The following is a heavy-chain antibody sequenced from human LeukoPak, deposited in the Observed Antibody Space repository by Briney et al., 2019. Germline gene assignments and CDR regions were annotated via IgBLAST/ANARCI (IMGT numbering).Heavy chain of an antibody. CDR2: IYYSGST. CDR1: GGSISSHY. J-gene: IGHJ5*02. V-gene: IGHV4-59*11. Sequence: SETLSLTCTVSGGSISSHYWSWIRQPPGKGLEWIGYIYYSGSTNYNPSLKSRVTISVDTSKNQFSLKLSSVTAADTAVYYCARGSPPLSTIFGVVSQMFDPWGQGTLVTVSS. D-gene: IGHD3-3*01. CDR3: ARGSPPLSTIFGVVSQMFDP.